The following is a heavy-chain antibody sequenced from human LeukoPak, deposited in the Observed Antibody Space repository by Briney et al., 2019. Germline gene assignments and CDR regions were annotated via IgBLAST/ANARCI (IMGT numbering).Heavy chain of an antibody. D-gene: IGHD3-10*01. CDR2: IWYDGSNK. CDR1: GFTFSSYD. Sequence: GGSLRLSCAASGFTFSSYDIHWVRQAPGKGLEWVAVIWYDGSNKYYADSVKGRFTISRDNSKNTLYLRMNSLRVEDTAVYYCSRYGSGRNLDYWGQGTLVTVSS. V-gene: IGHV3-33*01. CDR3: SRYGSGRNLDY. J-gene: IGHJ4*02.